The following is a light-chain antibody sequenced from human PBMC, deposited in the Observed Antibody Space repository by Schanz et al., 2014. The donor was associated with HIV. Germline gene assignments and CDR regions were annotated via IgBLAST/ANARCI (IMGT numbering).Light chain of an antibody. CDR3: SSYTSSSTVV. V-gene: IGLV2-8*01. CDR1: SSDVGAYNY. Sequence: QSALTQPPSASGSPGQSVTISCTGTSSDVGAYNYVSWYQQHPGKAPKLMIYDVNKRPSAVPDRFSGSKSGNTASLTVSGLQAEDEADYYCSSYTSSSTVVFGGGTKLTVL. J-gene: IGLJ2*01. CDR2: DVN.